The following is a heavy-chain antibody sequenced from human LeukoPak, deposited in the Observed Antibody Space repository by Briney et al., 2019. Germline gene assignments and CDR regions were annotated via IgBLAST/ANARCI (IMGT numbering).Heavy chain of an antibody. CDR2: IYYSGST. CDR3: ARQMGFGESDY. Sequence: PSETLSLTCTVSGGSISSYYWGWIRQPPGKGLGWIGSIYYSGSTYYNPSLKSRVTISVDTSKNQFSLKLSSVTAADTAVYYCARQMGFGESDYWGQGTLVTVSS. CDR1: GGSISSYY. D-gene: IGHD3-10*01. J-gene: IGHJ4*02. V-gene: IGHV4-39*01.